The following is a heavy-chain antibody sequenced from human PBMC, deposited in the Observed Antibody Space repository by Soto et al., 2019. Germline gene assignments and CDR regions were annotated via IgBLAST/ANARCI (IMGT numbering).Heavy chain of an antibody. Sequence: GGSLRLSCTASGFTFDDYAMHWVWQAPGKGLEWVSGISWNSGSIGYADSVKGRFTISRDNAKNSLYLQMNSLRAEDTALYYCAKGSGYYSSPSGYWGQGTLVTVSS. CDR3: AKGSGYYSSPSGY. D-gene: IGHD3-22*01. CDR2: ISWNSGSI. CDR1: GFTFDDYA. J-gene: IGHJ4*02. V-gene: IGHV3-9*01.